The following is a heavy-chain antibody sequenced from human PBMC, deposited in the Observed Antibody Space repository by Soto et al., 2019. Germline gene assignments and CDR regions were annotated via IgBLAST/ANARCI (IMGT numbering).Heavy chain of an antibody. CDR1: GGTFSSYA. D-gene: IGHD3-3*01. Sequence: SVKVSCKASGGTFSSYAISWVRQAPGQGIEWMGGIIPIFGTANYAQKFQGRVTITADESTSTAYMELSSLRSEDTAVYYCARGTIFGVVQREYGMDVWGQGTTVTVSS. J-gene: IGHJ6*02. V-gene: IGHV1-69*13. CDR3: ARGTIFGVVQREYGMDV. CDR2: IIPIFGTA.